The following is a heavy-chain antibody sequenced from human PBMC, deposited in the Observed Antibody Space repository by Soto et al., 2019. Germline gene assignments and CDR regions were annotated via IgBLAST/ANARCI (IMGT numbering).Heavy chain of an antibody. CDR1: GFTFSNYA. D-gene: IGHD3-16*01. J-gene: IGHJ4*02. Sequence: EVQLLESGGDLVQPGGSLRLSCAASGFTFSNYAMGWVRQAPGKGLEWVSTITSGGTTYYADSVKGRFTNSRDNSKNTVDLQMNSLRADDTAVYYCAKERLGGGFDYWGQGTLVSVSS. CDR2: ITSGGTT. CDR3: AKERLGGGFDY. V-gene: IGHV3-23*01.